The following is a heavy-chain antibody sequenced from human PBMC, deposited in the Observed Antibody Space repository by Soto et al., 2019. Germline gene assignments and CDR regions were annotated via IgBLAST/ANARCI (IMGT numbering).Heavy chain of an antibody. CDR1: GGTFSSYT. Sequence: QVQLVQSGAEVKKPGSSVKVSCKASGGTFSSYTISWVRQAPGQGLEWMGRIIPILGIANYAQKFQGRVTITADKSTSTAYMELSSLRSEDTAVYSCARGAGSITIYQAIDYWGQGTLVTVSS. J-gene: IGHJ4*02. CDR2: IIPILGIA. D-gene: IGHD3-9*01. V-gene: IGHV1-69*02. CDR3: ARGAGSITIYQAIDY.